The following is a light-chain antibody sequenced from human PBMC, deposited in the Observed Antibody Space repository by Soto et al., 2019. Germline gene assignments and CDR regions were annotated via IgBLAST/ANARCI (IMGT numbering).Light chain of an antibody. CDR1: NIGSKS. V-gene: IGLV3-21*04. CDR3: QVWDIGSGVI. J-gene: IGLJ2*01. Sequence: SYELTQPPAVSVAPGKTAKITCGGSNIGSKSVHWYQQKPGQAPVLVIYYDTDRPSGVPERLSGSNSGSTAALTISRAEAGDEADYYCQVWDIGSGVIFGGGTKVTVL. CDR2: YDT.